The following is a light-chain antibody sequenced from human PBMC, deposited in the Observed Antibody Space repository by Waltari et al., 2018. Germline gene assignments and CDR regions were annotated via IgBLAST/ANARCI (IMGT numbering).Light chain of an antibody. CDR2: GSS. CDR3: QQYSRWPLT. J-gene: IGKJ4*01. CDR1: QTTYTN. V-gene: IGKV3-15*01. Sequence: DTVMTQSPATLSVSPGEGATLSCRASQTTYTNLAWYQQKPGQVPRRLIYGSSTRATGSPARFSGSGSGTEFTLTISSLQSEDFAVYYCQQYSRWPLTFGGGTKVEIK.